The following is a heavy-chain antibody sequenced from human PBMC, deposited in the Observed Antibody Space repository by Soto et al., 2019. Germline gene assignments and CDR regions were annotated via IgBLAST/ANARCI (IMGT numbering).Heavy chain of an antibody. J-gene: IGHJ4*02. Sequence: QLQESGPGLVKPSGTLSLTCNVSGGSVSSYSWSWVRQPPGKGLEWIGYILNSGTTDYDPSLKSRASISIDTSKSQFFLKLNSVTAADTAVYFCAGFGMFTISGFFDYWGLGTLVTVSS. CDR3: AGFGMFTISGFFDY. CDR2: ILNSGTT. CDR1: GGSVSSYS. D-gene: IGHD3-3*02. V-gene: IGHV4-59*02.